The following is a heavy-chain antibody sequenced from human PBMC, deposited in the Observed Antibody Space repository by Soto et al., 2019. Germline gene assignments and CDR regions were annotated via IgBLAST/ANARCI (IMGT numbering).Heavy chain of an antibody. D-gene: IGHD3-3*01. Sequence: EVHLVESGGGLVQPGGSLRLSCAASGFTFSSYWMSWVRQAPGKGLEWVASIKQDGSEKYYVDSVKGRFTISRDNAKNSLYLQMNSLRAEDTAVYYCARDSNDAFWSGYSTWGQGTLVTVSS. CDR2: IKQDGSEK. CDR1: GFTFSSYW. CDR3: ARDSNDAFWSGYST. J-gene: IGHJ5*02. V-gene: IGHV3-7*01.